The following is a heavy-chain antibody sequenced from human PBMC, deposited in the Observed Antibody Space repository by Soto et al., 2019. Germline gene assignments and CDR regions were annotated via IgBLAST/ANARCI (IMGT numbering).Heavy chain of an antibody. CDR3: TRAERFPRYGFDV. CDR1: GGSFRNYY. D-gene: IGHD3-10*01. CDR2: VNHSGEA. J-gene: IGHJ6*02. V-gene: IGHV4-34*01. Sequence: SETLSLTCGVYGGSFRNYYWLWVRQPPGKGLEWIGEVNHSGEATYNPSLQSRITISLDTSNNQFSLKMTPVSAADTAMYFCTRAERFPRYGFDVWGQGTQVTVSS.